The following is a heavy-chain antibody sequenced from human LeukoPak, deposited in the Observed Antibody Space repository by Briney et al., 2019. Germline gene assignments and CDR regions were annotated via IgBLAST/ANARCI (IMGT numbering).Heavy chain of an antibody. Sequence: PSETLSLTCTVSGGSISSYYWSWIRQPPGKGLEWIGYIYYSGSTNYNPSLKSRVTISVDTSKNQFSLKLSSVTAADTAVYYCARVGYYGSGSYYPTSFDPWGQGTLVTGSS. V-gene: IGHV4-59*01. CDR2: IYYSGST. CDR3: ARVGYYGSGSYYPTSFDP. D-gene: IGHD3-10*01. CDR1: GGSISSYY. J-gene: IGHJ5*02.